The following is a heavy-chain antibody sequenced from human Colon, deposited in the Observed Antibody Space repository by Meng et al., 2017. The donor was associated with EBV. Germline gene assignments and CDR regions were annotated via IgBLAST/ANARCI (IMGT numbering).Heavy chain of an antibody. Sequence: QRQPSGPGLLKPSQTLSPTCVVPGDFISSGNYHWSWIRQAPGKGLEWIGHSESTSYNPSLRSRVVISVDTAKNQFSLRLDSVTAAGTAVYYCTTYAVGAGGRGYWGPGTLVTVSS. V-gene: IGHV4-30-4*01. CDR1: GDFISSGNYH. D-gene: IGHD2-15*01. CDR3: TTYAVGAGGRGY. J-gene: IGHJ4*02. CDR2: HSEST.